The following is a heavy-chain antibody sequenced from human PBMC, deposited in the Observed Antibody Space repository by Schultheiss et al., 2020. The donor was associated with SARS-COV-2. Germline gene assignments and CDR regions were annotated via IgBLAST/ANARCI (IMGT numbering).Heavy chain of an antibody. CDR1: GFTVSSNY. CDR2: ISGSGGST. V-gene: IGHV3-23*01. CDR3: AKDHVLGYCSSTSCYSTGAFDI. J-gene: IGHJ3*02. D-gene: IGHD2-2*02. Sequence: GGSLRLSCAASGFTVSSNYMSWVRQAPGKGLEWVSAISGSGGSTYYADSVKGRFTISRDNSKNTLYLQMNSLRAEDTAVYYCAKDHVLGYCSSTSCYSTGAFDIWGQGTMVTVSS.